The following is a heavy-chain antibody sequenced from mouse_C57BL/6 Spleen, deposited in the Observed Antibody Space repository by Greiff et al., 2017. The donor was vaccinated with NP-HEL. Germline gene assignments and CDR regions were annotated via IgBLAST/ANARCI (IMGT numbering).Heavy chain of an antibody. CDR1: GFTFSSYA. CDR2: ISSGGDYI. V-gene: IGHV5-9-1*02. CDR3: TRDRHYYGSSYAMDY. Sequence: EVMLVESGEGLVKPGGSLKLSCAASGFTFSSYAMSWVRQTPEKRLEWVAYISSGGDYIYYADTVKGRFTISRDNARNTLYLQMSSLKSEDTAMYYCTRDRHYYGSSYAMDYWGQGTSVTVSS. J-gene: IGHJ4*01. D-gene: IGHD1-1*01.